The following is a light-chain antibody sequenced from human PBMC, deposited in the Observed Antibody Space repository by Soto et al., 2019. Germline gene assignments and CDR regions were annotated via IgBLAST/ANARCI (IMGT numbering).Light chain of an antibody. CDR1: QSVSSGY. Sequence: EIVLTQSPGTLSLSPGERATLSCRTSQSVSSGYLAWYQQKPGQAPRLLIYGASNRATGIPDRFTGSGSGTDFTLTISRLEPEDFALYYCQQYDSSLRTFGQGTKVEIK. CDR2: GAS. V-gene: IGKV3-20*01. CDR3: QQYDSSLRT. J-gene: IGKJ1*01.